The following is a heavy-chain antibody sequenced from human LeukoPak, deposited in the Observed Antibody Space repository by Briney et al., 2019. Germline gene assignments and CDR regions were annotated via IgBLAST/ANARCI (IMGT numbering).Heavy chain of an antibody. CDR2: IWYDGSNK. V-gene: IGHV3-33*01. D-gene: IGHD3-16*01. Sequence: GGSLRLSCAASGFTFSSYGMHWVRQAPGKGLEWVAVIWYDGSNKYYADSVKGRFTISRDNSKNTLLLQMNSLRDEDTAIYYCARDWIDDYSGIDSWGRGTLVAVSS. CDR3: ARDWIDDYSGIDS. J-gene: IGHJ4*02. CDR1: GFTFSSYG.